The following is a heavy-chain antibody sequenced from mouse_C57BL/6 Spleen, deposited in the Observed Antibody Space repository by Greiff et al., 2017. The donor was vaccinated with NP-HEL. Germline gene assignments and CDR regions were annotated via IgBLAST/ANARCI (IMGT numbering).Heavy chain of an antibody. D-gene: IGHD3-2*02. CDR1: GYTFTSYW. V-gene: IGHV1-55*01. CDR2: IYPGSGSN. CDR3: SRCQATFHYYSMDY. Sequence: VKLQQPGAELVKPGASVKMSCKASGYTFTSYWITWVKQRPGQGLEWIGDIYPGSGSNNYNEKFKSKAKLTVDTSSSTAYMQLISRTSEDSAVYYWSRCQATFHYYSMDYWGQGTSVTVSS. J-gene: IGHJ4*01.